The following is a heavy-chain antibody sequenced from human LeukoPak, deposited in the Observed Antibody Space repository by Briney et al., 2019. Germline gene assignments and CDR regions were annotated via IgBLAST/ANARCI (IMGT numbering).Heavy chain of an antibody. V-gene: IGHV3-48*03. CDR1: VFTYSSYE. Sequence: GGSLRLSCAASVFTYSSYEMNWVRQAPGKGLEWVSYISSSGSTIYYADSVKGRFTISRDNSKNTLYLQMNSLTVEDTAIYYCAKATGTLGSWGQGTLVTVSS. CDR2: ISSSGSTI. D-gene: IGHD1-1*01. J-gene: IGHJ4*02. CDR3: AKATGTLGS.